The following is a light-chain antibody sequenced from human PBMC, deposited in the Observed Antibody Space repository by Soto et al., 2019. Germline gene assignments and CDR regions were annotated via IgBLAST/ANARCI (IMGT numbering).Light chain of an antibody. CDR2: DVT. Sequence: QSALTQPAFVSGSPGRSVTISCTGTRTDVGGFNYVSWYQHLPGRAPKLIIYDVTNRPSGISYRFSASKSGRTASLTISGLQAEAEADYLCSSYSSSTTHVVFGGGTTLTVL. CDR3: SSYSSSTTHVV. J-gene: IGLJ2*01. V-gene: IGLV2-14*03. CDR1: RTDVGGFNY.